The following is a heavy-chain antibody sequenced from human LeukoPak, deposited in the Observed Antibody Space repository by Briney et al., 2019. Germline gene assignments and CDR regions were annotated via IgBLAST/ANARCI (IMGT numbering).Heavy chain of an antibody. CDR3: ARSDGIAAAGPFDY. V-gene: IGHV3-53*01. J-gene: IGHJ4*02. CDR2: IYSGGST. CDR1: GFIVSSNY. D-gene: IGHD6-13*01. Sequence: TGGSLRLSCAASGFIVSSNYMSWVRQAPGKGLEWVSIIYSGGSTYYADSVKGRFTISRDNSKNTLYLQMNSLRAEDTAVYYCARSDGIAAAGPFDYWGQGTLVTVSS.